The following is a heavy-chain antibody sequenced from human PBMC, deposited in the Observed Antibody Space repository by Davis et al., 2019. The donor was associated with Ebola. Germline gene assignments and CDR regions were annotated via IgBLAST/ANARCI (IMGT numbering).Heavy chain of an antibody. CDR1: GFTFSTYG. V-gene: IGHV3-33*01. D-gene: IGHD4-17*01. J-gene: IGHJ4*02. Sequence: PGGSLRLSCTASGFTFSTYGFYWVRQAPGKGLEWVAVKWRDGSNEYYADSVKGRFTMSRDNSKNTVYLQMNSLRGADTGVYYCARERAVTYFDYWGQGTLVTVSS. CDR2: KWRDGSNE. CDR3: ARERAVTYFDY.